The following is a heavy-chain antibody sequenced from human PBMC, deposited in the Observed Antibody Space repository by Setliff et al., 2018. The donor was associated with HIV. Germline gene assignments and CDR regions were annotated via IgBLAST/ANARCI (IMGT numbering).Heavy chain of an antibody. CDR3: ARRIDNSGTFPDKNWFDP. CDR1: GGSISSYY. V-gene: IGHV4-4*09. CDR2: IYTSGST. Sequence: SETLSLTCSVSGGSISSYYWSWIRQPPGKGLEWIGYIYTSGSTNYNPSLKSRVTISVDTSKNQFSLKLSSVTAADTALYYCARRIDNSGTFPDKNWFDPWGQGSPVTVSS. J-gene: IGHJ5*02. D-gene: IGHD3-10*01.